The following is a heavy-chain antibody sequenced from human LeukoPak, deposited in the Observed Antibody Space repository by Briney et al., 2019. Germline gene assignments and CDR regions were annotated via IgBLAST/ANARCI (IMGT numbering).Heavy chain of an antibody. CDR3: ARDQGVVVHGKYHYYGMDV. D-gene: IGHD3-22*01. J-gene: IGHJ6*02. CDR2: ISSDGSKT. V-gene: IGHV3-30*01. Sequence: GGSLRLSCAASGFIFSNYAMHWVRQAPGKGLEWVALISSDGSKTYHADSVKGRFSISRDNSKNTLYLQMNSLRAEDTAVYYCARDQGVVVHGKYHYYGMDVWGQGTTVTVSS. CDR1: GFIFSNYA.